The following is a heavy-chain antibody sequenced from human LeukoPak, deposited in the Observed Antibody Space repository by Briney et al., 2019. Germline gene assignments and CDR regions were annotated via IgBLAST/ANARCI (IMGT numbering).Heavy chain of an antibody. D-gene: IGHD3/OR15-3a*01. V-gene: IGHV3-23*01. CDR3: ARERSFNYWTHYARDV. CDR2: ISGSGTYT. J-gene: IGHJ6*02. CDR1: GFTFSHYA. Sequence: GGSLRLSCAASGFTFSHYAMSWVRQAPGKGREWVAGISGSGTYTYYADSVKGRFTISRDNSKSTLFLQMNSLRAEDTALYYCARERSFNYWTHYARDVWGQGTTVTVS.